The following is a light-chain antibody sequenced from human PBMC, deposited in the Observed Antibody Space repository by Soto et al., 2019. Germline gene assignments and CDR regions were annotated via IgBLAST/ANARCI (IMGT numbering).Light chain of an antibody. CDR2: DKS. CDR3: QQYLDWPLT. CDR1: QSVYSN. J-gene: IGKJ4*01. V-gene: IGKV3-15*01. Sequence: DIVMTQSPATLSVSPGERASLSCRASQSVYSNLAWYQQKPGQAPRLLIHDKSTRATGVPARFSGSGSGTEFTLTVSSLHSDDFAVYYCQQYLDWPLTFGGGTRVEIK.